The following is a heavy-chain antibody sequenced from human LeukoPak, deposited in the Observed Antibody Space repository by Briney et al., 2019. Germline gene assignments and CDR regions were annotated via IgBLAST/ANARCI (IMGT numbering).Heavy chain of an antibody. D-gene: IGHD3-10*01. CDR3: ASAGWFGEGYFDY. V-gene: IGHV3-48*03. CDR1: GFTFSSYE. Sequence: PGGSLRLSCAASGFTFSSYEMNWVRQAPGKGLNGVPYISSSGSTIYYADSVKGRFTISRDNAKNSLYLQMNSLRAEDTAVYYCASAGWFGEGYFDYWGQGTLVTVSS. CDR2: ISSSGSTI. J-gene: IGHJ4*02.